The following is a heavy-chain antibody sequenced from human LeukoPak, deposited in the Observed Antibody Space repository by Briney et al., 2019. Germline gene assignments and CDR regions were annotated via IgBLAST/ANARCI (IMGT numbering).Heavy chain of an antibody. J-gene: IGHJ4*02. Sequence: GGSLRLSCAVSGFTFSSYSMRWVRQAPRKGLEWISYISSTGSTVYYADSVEGRFTISRDNAQNSLYLQMSNLRAEDTAVYYCARDRWFGESLPAHFDYWGQGTLVTVSS. CDR3: ARDRWFGESLPAHFDY. D-gene: IGHD3-10*01. CDR1: GFTFSSYS. CDR2: ISSTGSTV. V-gene: IGHV3-48*01.